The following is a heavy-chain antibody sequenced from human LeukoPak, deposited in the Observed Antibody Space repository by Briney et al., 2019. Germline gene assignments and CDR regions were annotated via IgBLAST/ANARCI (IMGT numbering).Heavy chain of an antibody. CDR1: GDSMSSYY. V-gene: IGHV4-59*12. D-gene: IGHD6-13*01. CDR3: ARVVAAAAGTNWFDP. Sequence: SETLSLTCSVSGDSMSSYYWSWIRQPPGKGLEWIGYIYYRGDTEYNPSIRSRVTMSVDTSKNQFSLNLYSVTAVDTAVYYCARVVAAAAGTNWFDPWGQGTLVTVSS. J-gene: IGHJ5*02. CDR2: IYYRGDT.